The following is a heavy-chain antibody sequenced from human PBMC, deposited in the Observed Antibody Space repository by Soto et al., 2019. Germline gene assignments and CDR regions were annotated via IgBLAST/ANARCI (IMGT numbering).Heavy chain of an antibody. CDR3: ATSRVLRYFDWSPRSFDY. V-gene: IGHV4-59*08. CDR2: IYYSGST. D-gene: IGHD3-9*01. CDR1: GGSISSYY. J-gene: IGHJ4*02. Sequence: TSETLSLTCTVSGGSISSYYWSWIRQPPGKGLEWIGYIYYSGSTNYNPSLKSRVNISVDTSKNQFSLKLSSVTAADTAVYYCATSRVLRYFDWSPRSFDYWGQGTLVTVSS.